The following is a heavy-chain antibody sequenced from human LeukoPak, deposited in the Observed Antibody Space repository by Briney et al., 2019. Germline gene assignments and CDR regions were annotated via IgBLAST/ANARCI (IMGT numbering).Heavy chain of an antibody. CDR2: IYTSGST. J-gene: IGHJ4*02. Sequence: SVTLSLTCTVSGGSISSGSYYWSWIRQPAGKGLEWIGRIYTSGSTNYNPSLKSRVTISADTSKNQFSLKLSSVTAADTAVYYCASRKLGNDYWGQGTLVTVSS. D-gene: IGHD7-27*01. CDR3: ASRKLGNDY. V-gene: IGHV4-61*02. CDR1: GGSISSGSYY.